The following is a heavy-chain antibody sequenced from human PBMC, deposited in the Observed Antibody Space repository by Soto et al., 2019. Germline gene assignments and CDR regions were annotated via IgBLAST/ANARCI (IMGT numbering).Heavy chain of an antibody. Sequence: PSETLSLTCTVSGGSISSYYWSWIRQPPGKGLEWIGYIYYSGSTNYNPSLKSRVTISVDTSKNQFSLKLSSVTAADTAVYYCARERGCSSTSCYFWFDPWGQGTLVTVSS. J-gene: IGHJ5*02. CDR1: GGSISSYY. V-gene: IGHV4-59*01. D-gene: IGHD2-2*01. CDR3: ARERGCSSTSCYFWFDP. CDR2: IYYSGST.